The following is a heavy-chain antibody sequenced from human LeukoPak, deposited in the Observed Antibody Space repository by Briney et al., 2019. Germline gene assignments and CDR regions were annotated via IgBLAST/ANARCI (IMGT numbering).Heavy chain of an antibody. CDR3: ARVILGVPYYYYMDV. V-gene: IGHV4-38-2*02. D-gene: IGHD3-16*01. J-gene: IGHJ6*03. CDR2: VHHRGGT. Sequence: SETLSLTCSVSNYSISNDFYWGWIRLPPGKGLEWIGNVHHRGGTYYSPSLKSRVTISVDTSKNQFSLKLSSVTAADTAVYYCARVILGVPYYYYMDVWGKGATVTVSS. CDR1: NYSISNDFY.